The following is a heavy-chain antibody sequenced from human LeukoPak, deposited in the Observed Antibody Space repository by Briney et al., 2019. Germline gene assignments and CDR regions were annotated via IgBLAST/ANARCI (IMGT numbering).Heavy chain of an antibody. D-gene: IGHD2-2*01. CDR1: GFTFDEYA. CDR2: ISWDSGSI. J-gene: IGHJ4*02. CDR3: TKARYCSSAPCPFDY. V-gene: IGHV3-9*01. Sequence: GGSLRLSCAASGFTFDEYAKYWVRHHPGKGLEWVSGISWDSGSIGYADSVKGRFTISRDNAKNSLYLQMNSLRAEDTALYYCTKARYCSSAPCPFDYWGQGTLVTVSS.